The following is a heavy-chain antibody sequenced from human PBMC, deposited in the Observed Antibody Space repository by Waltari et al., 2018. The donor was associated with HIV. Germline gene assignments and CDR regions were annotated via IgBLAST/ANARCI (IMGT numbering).Heavy chain of an antibody. Sequence: QVQLQESGPGLVKPSQTLSLTCNVSGGSISSGGYYWSWFRQHTGKGLEWIWYIYSIVSTYYNPSLKSRVTISVDTSQNQFSLKLSSVTAADTAVYYFASDGRGIAAPLDYWGQGTLVTVSS. J-gene: IGHJ4*02. CDR2: IYSIVST. CDR1: GGSISSGGYY. CDR3: ASDGRGIAAPLDY. D-gene: IGHD6-13*01. V-gene: IGHV4-31*03.